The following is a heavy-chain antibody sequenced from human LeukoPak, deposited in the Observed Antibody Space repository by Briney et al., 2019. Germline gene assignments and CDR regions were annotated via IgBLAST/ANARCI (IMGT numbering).Heavy chain of an antibody. CDR1: GYTFTDYY. Sequence: ASVKLSFKASGYTFTDYYMHWVRQAPGQGLEWMGWINPHSGGTNFAQNFQDRVTMTRDTSISTAYMELSRLRSDDTAVYYCAREMTTELLGCFDPWGQGTLVTVSS. V-gene: IGHV1-2*02. J-gene: IGHJ5*02. D-gene: IGHD4-17*01. CDR2: INPHSGGT. CDR3: AREMTTELLGCFDP.